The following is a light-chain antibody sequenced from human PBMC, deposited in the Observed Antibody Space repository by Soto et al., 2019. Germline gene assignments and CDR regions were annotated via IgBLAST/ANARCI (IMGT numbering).Light chain of an antibody. CDR3: CSSRRCTSCYF. CDR1: SSDVGGYNY. V-gene: IGLV2-14*01. Sequence: QSVLTQPASVSGSPGQSITISCTGTSSDVGGYNYVSWYQQHPGKAPRLMIYDVSNRPSGVSNRFSGSKSGNTASLTISGYQAEDQPDLYCCSSRRCTSCYFFGTRTQVT. CDR2: DVS. J-gene: IGLJ1*01.